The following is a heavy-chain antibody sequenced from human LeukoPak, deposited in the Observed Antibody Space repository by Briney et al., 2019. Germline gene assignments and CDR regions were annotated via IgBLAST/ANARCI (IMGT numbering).Heavy chain of an antibody. CDR1: GGSISSGSYY. J-gene: IGHJ4*02. CDR3: ARGYWGSWYFDY. CDR2: IYTSGST. V-gene: IGHV4-61*02. D-gene: IGHD7-27*01. Sequence: SQTLSLTCTVSGGSISSGSYYWSWIRQPAGKGLEWIGRIYTSGSTNYNPSLKSRVTISVDTSKNQFSLKLSSVTAADTAVYYCARGYWGSWYFDYWGQGTLVTVSS.